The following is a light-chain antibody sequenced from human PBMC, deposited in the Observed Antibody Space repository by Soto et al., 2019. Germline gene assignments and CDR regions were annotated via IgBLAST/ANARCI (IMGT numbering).Light chain of an antibody. J-gene: IGKJ4*01. V-gene: IGKV1-33*01. CDR2: DAS. Sequence: DIQMTQSPSSLSASVGDRVTITCQASQDISNYLNWYQQKPGKAPKLLIYDASNLETGVPSRFSGSGSGTDFTFTISSLQPEDIATYYWQQYDKSPPLTFGGGTKVDNK. CDR3: QQYDKSPPLT. CDR1: QDISNY.